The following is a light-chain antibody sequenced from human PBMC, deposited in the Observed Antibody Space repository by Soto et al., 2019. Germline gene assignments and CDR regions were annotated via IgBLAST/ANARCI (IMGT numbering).Light chain of an antibody. V-gene: IGLV2-14*01. CDR2: EVS. CDR1: SSDVAGYNY. Sequence: QSALTQPASVSGSPGQSITISCTGTSSDVAGYNYVSWYQQHPGKAPKLMIYEVSNRPSGVSNRFSGSKSGNTASLTISGLQAEDEADYYCSSYTSSNNWVFGGGTKLTVL. J-gene: IGLJ3*02. CDR3: SSYTSSNNWV.